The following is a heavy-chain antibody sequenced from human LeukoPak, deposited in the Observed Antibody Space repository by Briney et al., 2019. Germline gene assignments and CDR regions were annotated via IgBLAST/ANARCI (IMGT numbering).Heavy chain of an antibody. V-gene: IGHV3-7*01. CDR2: INQDGSEK. Sequence: GGSLRLSXAASGFTFSSYWMSWVCQAPGKGLEWVANINQDGSEKYSVDSVKGRFTISRDNAKNSLFLQMNSLRAEDTAVYYCARHKGPLECLLYFDYWGQGTLVTVSS. CDR1: GFTFSSYW. J-gene: IGHJ4*02. D-gene: IGHD3-3*01. CDR3: ARHKGPLECLLYFDY.